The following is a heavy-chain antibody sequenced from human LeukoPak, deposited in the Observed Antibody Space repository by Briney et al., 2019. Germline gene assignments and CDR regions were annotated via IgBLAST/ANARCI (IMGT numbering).Heavy chain of an antibody. J-gene: IGHJ6*03. CDR3: ARDYVTTLGNYYYYMDV. CDR2: ISSSGSTI. CDR1: GFTFSDYY. D-gene: IGHD4-11*01. Sequence: PGGSLRLSCAASGFTFSDYYMSWIRQAPGKGLGWVSYISSSGSTIYYADSVKGRFTISRDNAKNSLYLQMNSLRAEDTAVYYCARDYVTTLGNYYYYMDVWGKGTTVTVSS. V-gene: IGHV3-11*04.